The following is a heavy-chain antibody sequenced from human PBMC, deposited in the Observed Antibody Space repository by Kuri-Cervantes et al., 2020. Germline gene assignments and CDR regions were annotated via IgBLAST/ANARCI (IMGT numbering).Heavy chain of an antibody. J-gene: IGHJ4*02. Sequence: GESLKISCAASEFTFDDYSMHWVRQGPGMGLDCVSLISWEGGSTHYADSVKGRFALSRDNTKTSLYLQMNSLRAEDTAVYYCARGLLVVYAIDHWGQGTLVTVSS. CDR2: ISWEGGST. CDR3: ARGLLVVYAIDH. D-gene: IGHD2-8*02. V-gene: IGHV3-43D*04. CDR1: EFTFDDYS.